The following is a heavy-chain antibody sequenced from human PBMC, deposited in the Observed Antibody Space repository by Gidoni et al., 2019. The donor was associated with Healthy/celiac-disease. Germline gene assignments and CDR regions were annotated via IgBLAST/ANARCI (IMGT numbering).Heavy chain of an antibody. V-gene: IGHV5-10-1*01. CDR2: IDPSDSYT. D-gene: IGHD6-19*01. CDR3: ARHESASGSTPYGMDV. Sequence: EVQLVQSGAEVKKPGESLRISGKVSGYSLTSYWISWVRQMPGKGLEWMGRIDPSDSYTNYSPSFQGHVTISADKSISTAYLQWSSLKASDTAMYYCARHESASGSTPYGMDVWGQGTTVTVSS. J-gene: IGHJ6*02. CDR1: GYSLTSYW.